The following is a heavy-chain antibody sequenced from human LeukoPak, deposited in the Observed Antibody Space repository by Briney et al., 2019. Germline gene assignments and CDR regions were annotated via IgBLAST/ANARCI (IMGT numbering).Heavy chain of an antibody. CDR1: GYTFTSYD. V-gene: IGHV1-69*04. J-gene: IGHJ6*02. CDR3: ARGGYCSSTSCSTYYYYGMDV. Sequence: SVKVSCKASGYTFTSYDINWVRQAPGQGLEWMGRIIPILGIANYAQKFQGRVTITADKSTSTAYMELSSLRSEDTAVYYCARGGYCSSTSCSTYYYYGMDVWGQGTTVTVSS. D-gene: IGHD2-2*01. CDR2: IIPILGIA.